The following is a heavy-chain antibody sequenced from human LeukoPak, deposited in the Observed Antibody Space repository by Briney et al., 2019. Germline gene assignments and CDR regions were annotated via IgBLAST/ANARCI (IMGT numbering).Heavy chain of an antibody. CDR3: AKESTAAVPDY. J-gene: IGHJ4*02. CDR1: GFTFSSYG. V-gene: IGHV3-30*18. CDR2: ISYDGSNK. D-gene: IGHD6-13*01. Sequence: SLRLSCAASGFTFSSYGMHWVRQAPGRGLEWVAVISYDGSNKYYADSVKGRFTISRDSSKNTVFLQMNGLRGDDTAVYYCAKESTAAVPDYWGQGTLVTVSS.